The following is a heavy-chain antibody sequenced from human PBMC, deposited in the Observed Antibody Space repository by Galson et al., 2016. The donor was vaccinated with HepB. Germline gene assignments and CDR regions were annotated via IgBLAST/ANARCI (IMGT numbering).Heavy chain of an antibody. D-gene: IGHD5-18*01. Sequence: TLSLTCGVSGASISSGDYYFNWIRQPPGKGLEWIGYIYYNGYTHYTPSLRSRATISVDTSKNQFSLKLRSVTAADTAVYYCARNYGYSFGSGADYWGQGTLVTVSS. CDR1: GASISSGDYY. J-gene: IGHJ4*02. CDR3: ARNYGYSFGSGADY. V-gene: IGHV4-30-4*01. CDR2: IYYNGYT.